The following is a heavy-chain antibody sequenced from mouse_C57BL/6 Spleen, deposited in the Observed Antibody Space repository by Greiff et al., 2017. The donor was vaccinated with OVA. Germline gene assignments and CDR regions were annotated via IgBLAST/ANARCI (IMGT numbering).Heavy chain of an antibody. J-gene: IGHJ1*03. CDR3: ARDGYYGNYGVFDV. V-gene: IGHV3-1*01. CDR1: GYSITSGYD. D-gene: IGHD2-1*01. Sequence: DVHLVESGPGMVKPSQSLSLTCTVTGYSITSGYDWHWIRHFPGNKLEWMGYISYSGSTNYNPSLKSRISITHDTSKNHFFLKLNSVTTEDTATYYCARDGYYGNYGVFDVWGTGTTVTVSS. CDR2: ISYSGST.